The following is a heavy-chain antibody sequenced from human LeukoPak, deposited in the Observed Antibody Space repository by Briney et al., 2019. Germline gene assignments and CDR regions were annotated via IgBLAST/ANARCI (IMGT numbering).Heavy chain of an antibody. CDR2: IIPILGIA. D-gene: IGHD6-19*01. J-gene: IGHJ3*02. V-gene: IGHV1-69*04. CDR1: GGTFSSYA. Sequence: EASVKVSCKASGGTFSSYAISWVRQAPGQGLEWMGRIIPILGIANYAQKFQGRVTITADKSTSTAYMELSSLRSEDTAVYYCAREQGIAVAGTVGLNAFDIWGQGTMVTVSS. CDR3: AREQGIAVAGTVGLNAFDI.